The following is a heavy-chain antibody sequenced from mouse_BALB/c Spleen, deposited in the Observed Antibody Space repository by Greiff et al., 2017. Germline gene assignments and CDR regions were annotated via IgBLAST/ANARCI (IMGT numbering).Heavy chain of an antibody. J-gene: IGHJ4*01. Sequence: EVQLVESGGGLVQPGGSRKLSCAASGFTFSSFGMHWVRQAPEKGLEWVAYISSGSSTIYYADTVKGRFTIYRDNPKNTLFLQMTSLRSEDTAMYYYARFDTYYAMDYWGQGTSVTVSS. CDR2: ISSGSSTI. CDR1: GFTFSSFG. CDR3: ARFDTYYAMDY. V-gene: IGHV5-17*02.